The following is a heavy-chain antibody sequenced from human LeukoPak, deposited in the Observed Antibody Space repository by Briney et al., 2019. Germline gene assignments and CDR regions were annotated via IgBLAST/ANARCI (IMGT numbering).Heavy chain of an antibody. CDR1: GFTFSNYW. J-gene: IGHJ4*02. V-gene: IGHV3-7*04. Sequence: GRSLRLSCAASGFTFSNYWMNWVRQAPGKGLEWVANIKEDGSEKYYVDSVKGRFTISRDNAKNSLYLQMDGLRAEDTAVYYCARDSQHLNFDHWGQGTLVTVSS. CDR2: IKEDGSEK. CDR3: ARDSQHLNFDH. D-gene: IGHD3-3*02.